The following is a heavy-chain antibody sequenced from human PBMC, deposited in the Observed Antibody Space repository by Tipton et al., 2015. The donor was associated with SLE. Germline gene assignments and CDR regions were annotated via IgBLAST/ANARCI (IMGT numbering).Heavy chain of an antibody. CDR3: ARIAIAPAMGEYYFAS. Sequence: TLSLTCSVSGGSITNKYWSWIRQPPGKGLEWIGYLNYNGGATYSPSLKSRVTTSVDTSKNQFSLNLNSVPAADTAGYYCARIAIAPAMGEYYFASWGQGTLVTVSS. V-gene: IGHV4-59*12. J-gene: IGHJ4*02. D-gene: IGHD2-2*01. CDR2: LNYNGGA. CDR1: GGSITNKY.